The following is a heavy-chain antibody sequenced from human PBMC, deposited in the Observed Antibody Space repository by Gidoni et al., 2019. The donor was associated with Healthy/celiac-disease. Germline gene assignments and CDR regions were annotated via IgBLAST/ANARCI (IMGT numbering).Heavy chain of an antibody. CDR2: IWYDGSNK. D-gene: IGHD2-2*01. V-gene: IGHV3-33*01. Sequence: QVQLVESGGGVVQPGRSLRLPCAASGFTFSSYGMHWVRQAPGKGLEWVAVIWYDGSNKYYADSVKGRFTISRDNSKNTLYLQMNSLRAEDTAVYYCARDSRYDGMDVWGQGTTVTVSS. CDR1: GFTFSSYG. CDR3: ARDSRYDGMDV. J-gene: IGHJ6*02.